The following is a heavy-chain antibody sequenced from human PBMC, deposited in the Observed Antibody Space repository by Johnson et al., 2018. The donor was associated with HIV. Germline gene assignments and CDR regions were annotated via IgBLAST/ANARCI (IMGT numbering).Heavy chain of an antibody. D-gene: IGHD4-23*01. CDR3: ARDQRGGKSAFDI. V-gene: IGHV3-30*03. Sequence: QVQLVESGGGVVQPGRSLRLSCVASGFTFSTYGMHWARQAPGKGLEWVAVISYDGSNKYYADSVKGRFTISRDNSKNTLYLQMNSLRVEDSAVYYCARDQRGGKSAFDIWGQGTLVTVSS. CDR2: ISYDGSNK. J-gene: IGHJ3*02. CDR1: GFTFSTYG.